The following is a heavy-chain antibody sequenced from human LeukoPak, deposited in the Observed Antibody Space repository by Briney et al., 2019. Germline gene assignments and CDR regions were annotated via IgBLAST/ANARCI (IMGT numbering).Heavy chain of an antibody. CDR2: ISSSSSYI. CDR3: ARMDNFDYYDSSGSRAP. V-gene: IGHV3-21*01. CDR1: GFTFSSYS. Sequence: PGGSLRLSCAASGFTFSSYSMNWVRQAPGKGLEWVSSISSSSSYIYYADSVKGRFTISRDNAKNSLYLQMNSLRAEDTGVYYCARMDNFDYYDSSGSRAPWGQGTLVTVSS. J-gene: IGHJ1*01. D-gene: IGHD3-22*01.